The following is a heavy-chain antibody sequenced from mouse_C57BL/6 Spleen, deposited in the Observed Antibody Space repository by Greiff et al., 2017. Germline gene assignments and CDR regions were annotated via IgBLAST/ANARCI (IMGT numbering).Heavy chain of an antibody. CDR1: GFTFTDYY. CDR3: ARYRLRVLAMDY. Sequence: EVQVVESGGGLVQPGGSLSLSCAASGFTFTDYYMSWVRQPPGKALEWLGFIRNKANGYTTEYSASGKGRFTISRDNSQSILYLQMNALRAEDSATYYCARYRLRVLAMDYWGQGTSVTVSS. V-gene: IGHV7-3*01. D-gene: IGHD1-1*01. J-gene: IGHJ4*01. CDR2: IRNKANGYTT.